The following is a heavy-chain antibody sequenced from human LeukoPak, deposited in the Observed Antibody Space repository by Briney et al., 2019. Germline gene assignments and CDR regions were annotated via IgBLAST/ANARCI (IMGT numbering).Heavy chain of an antibody. CDR3: ARALYCSSTSCSYFDY. CDR2: IYHSGST. V-gene: IGHV4-30-2*01. J-gene: IGHJ4*02. CDR1: GGSISSGGYS. D-gene: IGHD2-2*01. Sequence: SSQTLSLTCAVSGGSISSGGYSWSWIRQPPGKGLKWIGYIYHSGSTYYNPSLKSRVTISVDRSKNQFSLKLSSVTAADTAVYYCARALYCSSTSCSYFDYWGQGTLVTVSS.